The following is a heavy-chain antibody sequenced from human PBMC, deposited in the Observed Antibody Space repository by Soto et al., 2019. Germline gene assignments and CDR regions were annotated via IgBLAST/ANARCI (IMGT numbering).Heavy chain of an antibody. D-gene: IGHD3-3*01. CDR3: ATKTPIWSGYYKYYFDF. J-gene: IGHJ4*02. V-gene: IGHV5-51*01. CDR1: GYSFTTYW. CDR2: IYPGDSDT. Sequence: PAESLTTSCEVSGYSFTTYWIGWVLQMPGKGLEWMAIIYPGDSDTRVSPSFRGQVTISVDKSIRTAYLQWSSLKASDTAMYYCATKTPIWSGYYKYYFDFWGQGTMVTVSS.